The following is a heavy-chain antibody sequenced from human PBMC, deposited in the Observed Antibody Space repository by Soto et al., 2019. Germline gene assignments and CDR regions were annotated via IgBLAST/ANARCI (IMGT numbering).Heavy chain of an antibody. CDR2: INAGNGNT. Sequence: ASVKVSCKASGYTFTSYAMHWVRQAPGQRLEWMGWINAGNGNTKCSQKFQGRVTITRDTSASTAYMELSSLRSDDTAVYYCARDRGYSTTWHQSLDIWGQGTMVTVSS. V-gene: IGHV1-3*01. CDR3: ARDRGYSTTWHQSLDI. CDR1: GYTFTSYA. J-gene: IGHJ3*02. D-gene: IGHD6-13*01.